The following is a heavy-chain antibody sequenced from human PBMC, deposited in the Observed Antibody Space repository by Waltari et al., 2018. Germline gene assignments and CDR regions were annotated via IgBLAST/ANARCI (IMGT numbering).Heavy chain of an antibody. Sequence: QVHLVESGGGVVQPGRSLRLSCAASGFTLSSYGIHWVRQAPGKGLEWVAVIWDDGTNTYYGDSVKGRFTISRDNSKNTVFLQMNSLRVEDTAVYYCARGVVVAPPDYWGQGTLVTVSS. CDR3: ARGVVVAPPDY. CDR2: IWDDGTNT. CDR1: GFTLSSYG. J-gene: IGHJ4*02. V-gene: IGHV3-33*01. D-gene: IGHD2-15*01.